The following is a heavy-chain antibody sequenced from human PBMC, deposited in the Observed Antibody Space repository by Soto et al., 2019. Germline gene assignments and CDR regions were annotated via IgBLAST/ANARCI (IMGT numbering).Heavy chain of an antibody. CDR1: GFTFTSYA. J-gene: IGHJ4*02. CDR2: VSADATTT. CDR3: AKDRGRLVRGVILDF. Sequence: EVQLLESGGGLVQPGGSLRLSCAASGFTFTSYAMTWVRQAPGRGLEWVSTVSADATTTYYADSVKGRFTIPRDNSKNTVSLEMKSLTVEDTALYYCAKDRGRLVRGVILDFWGQGALVTVSS. D-gene: IGHD3-10*01. V-gene: IGHV3-23*01.